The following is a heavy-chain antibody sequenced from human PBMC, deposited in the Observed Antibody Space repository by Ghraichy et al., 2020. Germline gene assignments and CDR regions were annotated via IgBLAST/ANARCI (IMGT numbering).Heavy chain of an antibody. J-gene: IGHJ4*02. Sequence: GGSLRLSCAASGFTFSSYAMSWVRQAPGKGLEWVSAISGSGGSTYYADSVKGRFTISRDNSKNTLYLQMNSLRAEDTAVYYCAKDVSGWYTLRDPSFDYWGQGTLVTVSS. CDR1: GFTFSSYA. CDR2: ISGSGGST. D-gene: IGHD6-19*01. V-gene: IGHV3-23*01. CDR3: AKDVSGWYTLRDPSFDY.